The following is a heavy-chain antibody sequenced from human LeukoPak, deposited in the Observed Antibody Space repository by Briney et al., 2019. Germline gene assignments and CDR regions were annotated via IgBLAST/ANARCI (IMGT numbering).Heavy chain of an antibody. CDR3: ARGYTCGY. J-gene: IGHJ4*02. D-gene: IGHD5-18*01. CDR2: IIGSGSST. V-gene: IGHV3-23*01. Sequence: GGSLRLSCAASGFTFSSYAMSWVRQAPGKGLEWVSAIIGSGSSTYYADSVKGRFTISRDNSKNTLFLQMNSLRAEDTAVYYFARGYTCGYWGQGTLVIVSS. CDR1: GFTFSSYA.